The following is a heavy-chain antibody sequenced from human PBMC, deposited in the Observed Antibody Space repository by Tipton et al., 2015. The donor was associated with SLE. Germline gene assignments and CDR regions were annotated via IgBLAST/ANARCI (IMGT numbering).Heavy chain of an antibody. V-gene: IGHV4-59*08. CDR1: GGSISSYY. Sequence: TLSLTCTVSGGSISSYYWSWIRQPPGKGLEWIGEINHSGSTNYNPSLKSRVTISVDTPKNQFSLKLSSVTAADTAVYYCARHRTTVDWFDPWGQGTLVTVSS. CDR3: ARHRTTVDWFDP. CDR2: INHSGST. D-gene: IGHD4-17*01. J-gene: IGHJ5*02.